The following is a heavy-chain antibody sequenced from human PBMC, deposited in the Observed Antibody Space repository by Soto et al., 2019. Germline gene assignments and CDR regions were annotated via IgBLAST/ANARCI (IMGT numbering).Heavy chain of an antibody. CDR2: INHSGST. CDR1: GGSFSGYY. CDR3: AREGITMVRGVIIRSAFDI. D-gene: IGHD3-10*01. J-gene: IGHJ3*02. Sequence: PSETLSLTCAVYGGSFSGYYWSWIRQPPGKGLEWIGEINHSGSTNYNPSLKSRVTISVDTSKNQFSLKLSSVTAADTAVYYCAREGITMVRGVIIRSAFDIWGQGTMVTVSS. V-gene: IGHV4-34*01.